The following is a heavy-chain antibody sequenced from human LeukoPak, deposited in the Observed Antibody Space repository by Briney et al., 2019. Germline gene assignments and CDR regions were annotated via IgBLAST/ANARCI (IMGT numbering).Heavy chain of an antibody. Sequence: PSQTLSLTCAISGDSVSSKSAAWNWIRQSPSRGLEWLGRTYYRSKWYNDYAVSVKSRMTINPDTSKNQFSLQLNSVTPEDTAVYYCAREKFVFIAAAGAFDYWGQGTLVTVSS. CDR2: TYYRSKWYN. CDR3: AREKFVFIAAAGAFDY. CDR1: GDSVSSKSAA. V-gene: IGHV6-1*01. J-gene: IGHJ4*02. D-gene: IGHD6-13*01.